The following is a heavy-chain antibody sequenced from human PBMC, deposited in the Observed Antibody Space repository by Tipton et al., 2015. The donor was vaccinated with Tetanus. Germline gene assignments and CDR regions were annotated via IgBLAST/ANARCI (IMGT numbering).Heavy chain of an antibody. V-gene: IGHV3-48*02. CDR3: VNFATS. CDR2: ISSSGTTM. J-gene: IGHJ5*02. Sequence: SLRLSCAASGFNFKTLGINWVRQAPGKGLEWISYISSSGTTMYYADPVKGRFTISRDNAKNSLFLQMNSLRDEDTAVYYCVNFATSWGQGTLVTVSS. CDR1: GFNFKTLG.